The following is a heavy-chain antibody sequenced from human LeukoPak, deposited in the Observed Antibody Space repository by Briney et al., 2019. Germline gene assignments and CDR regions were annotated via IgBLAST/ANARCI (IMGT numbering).Heavy chain of an antibody. Sequence: PSETLSLTCTVSGGSISSSSYYWGWIRQPPGKGLEWIGSIYYSGSTYYNPSLKSRVTISVDTSKNQFSLKLSSVTAADTAVYYCARDSEGIAFDIWGQGTMVTVSS. CDR2: IYYSGST. V-gene: IGHV4-39*07. CDR1: GGSISSSSYY. D-gene: IGHD1-14*01. CDR3: ARDSEGIAFDI. J-gene: IGHJ3*02.